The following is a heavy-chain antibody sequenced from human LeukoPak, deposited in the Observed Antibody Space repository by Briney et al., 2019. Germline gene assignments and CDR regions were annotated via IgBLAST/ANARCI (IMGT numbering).Heavy chain of an antibody. CDR1: GSPFTSYW. CDR3: ARLNTYYDILTGG. CDR2: IYPGDSDT. V-gene: IGHV5-51*01. Sequence: GASLQISGQGSGSPFTSYWIGWVRQLPGKGLEWMGIIYPGDSDTRYSPSFQGQVTISADKSISTAYLQWSSLKASDTAMYYCARLNTYYDILTGGWGQGTLVTVSS. J-gene: IGHJ4*02. D-gene: IGHD3-9*01.